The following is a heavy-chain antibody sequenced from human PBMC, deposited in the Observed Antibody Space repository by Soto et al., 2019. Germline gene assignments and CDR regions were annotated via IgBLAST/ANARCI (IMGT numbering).Heavy chain of an antibody. CDR1: GFTFSSYA. CDR3: AKVVIYSSPSTY. D-gene: IGHD6-6*01. V-gene: IGHV3-30-3*01. CDR2: ISYDGSDE. Sequence: GGSLRLSCAASGFTFSSYAIHWVRQAPGKGLEWVAVISYDGSDEFYADSVKGRFTISRDNSKNTLYLQMNSLRAEDTAVYYCAKVVIYSSPSTYWGPGTLVTVSS. J-gene: IGHJ4*02.